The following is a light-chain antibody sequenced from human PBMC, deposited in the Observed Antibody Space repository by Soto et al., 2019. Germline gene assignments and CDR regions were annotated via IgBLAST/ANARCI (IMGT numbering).Light chain of an antibody. CDR3: QQYDDWGT. J-gene: IGKJ1*01. Sequence: ERVMTQSPATLSVSPGERATLSCRASQSVSSNLAWFQHKPGQAPRLLIYGASTRATGVPARFSGSGSGTEFTLTITSLQSEDSAVYYCQQYDDWGTFGQGTKVEIK. V-gene: IGKV3-15*01. CDR1: QSVSSN. CDR2: GAS.